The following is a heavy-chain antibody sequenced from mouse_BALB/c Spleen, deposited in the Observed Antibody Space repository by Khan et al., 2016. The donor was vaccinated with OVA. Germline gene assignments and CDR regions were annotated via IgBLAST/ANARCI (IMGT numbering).Heavy chain of an antibody. CDR3: ARRGLRGDFDY. CDR2: INPSTGYT. CDR1: GYTFINYW. D-gene: IGHD1-1*01. J-gene: IGHJ2*01. V-gene: IGHV1-7*01. Sequence: VELVESGAELAKPGASVKMSCKASGYTFINYWILWVKQRPGQGLEWIGYINPSTGYTEYNQNFKDKATLTADISSSTAYMQLSSLTSEDSAVYYCARRGLRGDFDYWGQGTTLTVSS.